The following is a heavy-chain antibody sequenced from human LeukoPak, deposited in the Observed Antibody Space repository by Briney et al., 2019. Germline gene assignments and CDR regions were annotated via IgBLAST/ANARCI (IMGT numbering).Heavy chain of an antibody. J-gene: IGHJ4*02. CDR3: ARYDSSGFALEN. D-gene: IGHD3-22*01. CDR1: GVSISGYY. V-gene: IGHV4-59*01. Sequence: SETLSLTCTVSGVSISGYYWGWIRQPPGKGLEWIGYIYYSGSSKYSPSLKSRVTMSVDTSKNQFSLKLSSVTAADTAVYYCARYDSSGFALENWGQGTLVTVSS. CDR2: IYYSGSS.